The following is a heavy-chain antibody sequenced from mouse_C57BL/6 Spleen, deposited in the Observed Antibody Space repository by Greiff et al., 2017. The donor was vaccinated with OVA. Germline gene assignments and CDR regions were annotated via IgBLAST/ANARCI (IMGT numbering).Heavy chain of an antibody. CDR1: GFTFSDYG. CDR3: ARPDLLQGAMDY. D-gene: IGHD2-1*01. Sequence: EVQRVESGGGLVKPGGSLKLSCEASGFTFSDYGMHWVRQAPEKGLEWVAYISSGSSTIYYADTVKGRFTISRDNAKNTLFLQMTSLRSEDTAMYYCARPDLLQGAMDYWGQGPSVTVSS. V-gene: IGHV5-17*01. J-gene: IGHJ4*01. CDR2: ISSGSSTI.